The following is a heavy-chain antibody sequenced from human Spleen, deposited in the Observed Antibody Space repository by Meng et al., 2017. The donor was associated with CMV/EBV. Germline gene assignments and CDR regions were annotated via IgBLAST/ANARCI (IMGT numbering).Heavy chain of an antibody. J-gene: IGHJ6*02. CDR3: ARGGDFWSGYSGNYYYYYGMDV. V-gene: IGHV1-69*05. D-gene: IGHD3-3*01. Sequence: SVKVSCKASGGTFSSYAISWVRQAPGQGLEWMGGIIPIFGTANYAQKFQGRVTITTDESTSTAYMELSSLRSEDTAVYYCARGGDFWSGYSGNYYYYYGMDVWGQGTTVTVSS. CDR2: IIPIFGTA. CDR1: GGTFSSYA.